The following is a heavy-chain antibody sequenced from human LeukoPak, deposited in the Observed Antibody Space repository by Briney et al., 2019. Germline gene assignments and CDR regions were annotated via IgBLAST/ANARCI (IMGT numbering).Heavy chain of an antibody. V-gene: IGHV3-30*02. J-gene: IGHJ5*02. CDR2: IRYDVSNK. CDR3: AKDREHAHAGILWFGELRGDWFDP. Sequence: GGSLRLSCAASGFIFSSYGMHWVRQAPGKGLEWVAFIRYDVSNKYYADSVKGRFTISRDNSKNTLYLQMNSLRAEDTAVYYCAKDREHAHAGILWFGELRGDWFDPWGQGTLVTVSS. D-gene: IGHD3-10*01. CDR1: GFIFSSYG.